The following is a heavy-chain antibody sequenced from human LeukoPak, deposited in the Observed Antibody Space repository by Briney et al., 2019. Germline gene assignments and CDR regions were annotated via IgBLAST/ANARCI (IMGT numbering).Heavy chain of an antibody. CDR3: ARGPYSSGWFPFDY. J-gene: IGHJ4*02. V-gene: IGHV3-53*01. CDR2: IYSGGST. CDR1: GFTVSSNY. D-gene: IGHD6-19*01. Sequence: GGSLRLSCAASGFTVSSNYMSWVRQAPGKGLEWVSVIYSGGSTYYADSVKGRFTISRDNSKNTLYLQTNSLRAEDTAVYYCARGPYSSGWFPFDYWGQGTLVTVSS.